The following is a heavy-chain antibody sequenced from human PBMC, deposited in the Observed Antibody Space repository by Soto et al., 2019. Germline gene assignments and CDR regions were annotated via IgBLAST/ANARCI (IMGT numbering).Heavy chain of an antibody. Sequence: SETLSLTCTVSGGSISSYYWSWIRQPPGKGLEWIGYIYYSGSTNYNPSPKSRVTISEDTSKNQFSLKLSSVTAADTAVYYCARQLRGSSWYPSDYWGQGTLVTVSS. CDR1: GGSISSYY. CDR2: IYYSGST. CDR3: ARQLRGSSWYPSDY. V-gene: IGHV4-59*08. J-gene: IGHJ4*02. D-gene: IGHD6-13*01.